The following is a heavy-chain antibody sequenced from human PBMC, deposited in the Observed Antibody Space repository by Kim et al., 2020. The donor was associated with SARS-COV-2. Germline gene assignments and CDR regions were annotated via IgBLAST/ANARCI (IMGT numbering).Heavy chain of an antibody. Sequence: NPSLKGRVNISVDKAQNQFPLKLGSVTAADTAVYYCARVGYGDYGAYYFDYWGQGTLVTVSS. D-gene: IGHD4-17*01. J-gene: IGHJ4*02. V-gene: IGHV4-39*06. CDR3: ARVGYGDYGAYYFDY.